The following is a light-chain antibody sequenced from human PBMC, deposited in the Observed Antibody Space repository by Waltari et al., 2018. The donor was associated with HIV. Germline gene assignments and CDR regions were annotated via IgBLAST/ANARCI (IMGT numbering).Light chain of an antibody. CDR1: SSDVGGYNY. CDR3: SSYTSSSVV. CDR2: DVS. V-gene: IGLV2-14*03. Sequence: QSALTQPASVSGSPGQSITISCTGTSSDVGGYNYVSWYQQHPGKAPTLMNYDVSKRPSGVSNRFSGSKSCNTASLTISGLQAEDEADYYCSSYTSSSVVFGGGTKLTVL. J-gene: IGLJ2*01.